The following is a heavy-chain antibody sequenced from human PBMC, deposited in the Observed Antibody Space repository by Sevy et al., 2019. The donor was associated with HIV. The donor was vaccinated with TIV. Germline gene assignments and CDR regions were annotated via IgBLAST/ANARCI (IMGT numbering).Heavy chain of an antibody. Sequence: RGESLKISCKGSGYSFTSYWIGWVRQMPGKGLEWMGIIYPGDSDTRYSPSFQGQVTISADKSISTAYLQWSSLKASDTAMYYCARQNPRDCSSTSCYEDYWGQGTLVTVSS. CDR1: GYSFTSYW. CDR3: ARQNPRDCSSTSCYEDY. V-gene: IGHV5-51*01. CDR2: IYPGDSDT. D-gene: IGHD2-2*01. J-gene: IGHJ4*02.